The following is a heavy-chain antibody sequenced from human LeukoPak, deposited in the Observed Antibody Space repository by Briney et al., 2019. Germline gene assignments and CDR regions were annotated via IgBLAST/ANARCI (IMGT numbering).Heavy chain of an antibody. CDR1: GGSFSGYY. CDR2: INHSGST. J-gene: IGHJ4*02. D-gene: IGHD4-11*01. Sequence: SETLSLTCAVYGGSFSGYYWSWIRQPPGKGPEWIGEINHSGSTNYNPSLKSRVTISVDTSKNQFSLKLSSVTAADTAVYYCARGLGGPDSTWGQGTLVTVSS. V-gene: IGHV4-34*01. CDR3: ARGLGGPDST.